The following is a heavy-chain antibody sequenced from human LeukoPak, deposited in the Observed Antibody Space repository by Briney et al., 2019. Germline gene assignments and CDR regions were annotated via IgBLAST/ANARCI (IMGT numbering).Heavy chain of an antibody. V-gene: IGHV3-30-3*01. D-gene: IGHD5-18*01. CDR3: ASDPPRDTAMVDALIDY. CDR2: ISYDGSNK. J-gene: IGHJ4*02. CDR1: GFTFSSYA. Sequence: GRSLRLSCAASGFTFSSYAMHWVRQAPGKGLEWVAVISYDGSNKYYADSVKGRFTISRDNSKNTLYLQMNSLRAEDTAVYYCASDPPRDTAMVDALIDYWGQGTLVTVSS.